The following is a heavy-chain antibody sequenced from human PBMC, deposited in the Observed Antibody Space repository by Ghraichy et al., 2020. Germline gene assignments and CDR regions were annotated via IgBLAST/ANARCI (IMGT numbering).Heavy chain of an antibody. CDR1: GGSISSSSYY. CDR2: IYYSGST. D-gene: IGHD7-27*01. V-gene: IGHV4-39*01. Sequence: SETLSLTCTVSGGSISSSSYYWGWIRQPPGKGLEWIGSIYYSGSTYYNPSLKSRVTISVDTSKNQFSLKLSSMTAADTAVYYCARRLGSNRFDPWGQGTLVTVSS. J-gene: IGHJ5*02. CDR3: ARRLGSNRFDP.